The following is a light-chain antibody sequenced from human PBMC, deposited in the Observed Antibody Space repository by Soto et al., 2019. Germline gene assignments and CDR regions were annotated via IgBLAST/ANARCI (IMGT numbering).Light chain of an antibody. Sequence: DIQMTQSPSSLPASVGDRVTITCQASQDISNYLNWYQQKPGKAPKLLIYDASNLETGVPSRFSGSGSGTDFTFTISSLQPEDIATYYCQQYDNIPITFGQGTRLEI. J-gene: IGKJ5*01. CDR1: QDISNY. V-gene: IGKV1-33*01. CDR2: DAS. CDR3: QQYDNIPIT.